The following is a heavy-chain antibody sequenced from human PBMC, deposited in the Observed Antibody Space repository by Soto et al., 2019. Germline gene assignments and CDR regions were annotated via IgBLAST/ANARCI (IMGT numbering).Heavy chain of an antibody. V-gene: IGHV3-48*03. CDR3: VTNGPSRVTAGFDY. CDR2: ISSSGDSI. J-gene: IGHJ4*02. CDR1: GFTLSTSA. Sequence: LRLSCATSGFTLSTSAMDLVRQSAGKGLEWLSYISSSGDSIYYADSVKGRFTVSRDNAKNSLFLQMDSLRDEDTAFYYWVTNGPSRVTAGFDYWGQGTLVTVSS. D-gene: IGHD2-21*02.